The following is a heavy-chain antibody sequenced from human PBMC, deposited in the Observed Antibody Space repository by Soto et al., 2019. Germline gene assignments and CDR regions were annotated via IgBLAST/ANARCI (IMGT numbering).Heavy chain of an antibody. Sequence: PGGSLRLSCAASGFTFSSYSMNWVRQAPGKGLEWVSSISSSSSYIYYADSVKGRFTISRDNAKNSLYLQMNSLRAEDTAVYYCASDYCSGGSCYDYFDYWGQGTLVTVS. J-gene: IGHJ4*02. D-gene: IGHD2-15*01. CDR2: ISSSSSYI. CDR1: GFTFSSYS. V-gene: IGHV3-21*01. CDR3: ASDYCSGGSCYDYFDY.